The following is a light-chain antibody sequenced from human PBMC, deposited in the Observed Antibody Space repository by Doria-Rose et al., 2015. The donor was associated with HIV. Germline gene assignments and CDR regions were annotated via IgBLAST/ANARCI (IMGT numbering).Light chain of an antibody. Sequence: TQSPESLGMSLGERATLNCKSNQSLLYTSKHYLAWYQQKPGQPPKLLIYWASTRQSGVPARFSGSGSGTDFTLTTSSLEAEDVAVYYCQQYYDTPSFGPGTTVDIQ. CDR3: QQYYDTPS. J-gene: IGKJ3*01. V-gene: IGKV4-1*01. CDR1: QSLLYTSKHY. CDR2: WAS.